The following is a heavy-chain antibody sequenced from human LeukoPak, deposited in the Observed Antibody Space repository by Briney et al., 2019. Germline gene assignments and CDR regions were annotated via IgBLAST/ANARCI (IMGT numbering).Heavy chain of an antibody. V-gene: IGHV3-33*08. D-gene: IGHD2-21*02. CDR3: HIVVVTAIGVPFDI. Sequence: GGSLRLSCAASGFTFSNAWMSWVRQAPGKGLEWVAVIWYDGSNKYYADSVKGRFTISRDNSKNTLYLQMNDLRAEDTAVYYCHIVVVTAIGVPFDIWGQGTMVTVSP. J-gene: IGHJ3*02. CDR2: IWYDGSNK. CDR1: GFTFSNAW.